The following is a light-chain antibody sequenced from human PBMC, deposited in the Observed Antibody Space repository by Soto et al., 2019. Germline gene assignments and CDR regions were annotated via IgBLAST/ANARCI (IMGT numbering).Light chain of an antibody. V-gene: IGKV1-6*01. J-gene: IGKJ4*01. Sequence: AIQLTQSPSSLSASVGDRVTITCRASQGINTFLAWYQQKAGKAPKLLIYAASTLQSGVPSRFSGSGSGTDFTLTISSLQPEDFATYYCLQDYNYPLTFGGGTKVDI. CDR2: AAS. CDR1: QGINTF. CDR3: LQDYNYPLT.